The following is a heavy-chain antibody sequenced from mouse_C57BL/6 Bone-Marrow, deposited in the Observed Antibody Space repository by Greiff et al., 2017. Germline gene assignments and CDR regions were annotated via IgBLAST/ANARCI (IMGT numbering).Heavy chain of an antibody. Sequence: QVQLQQPGAELVKPGASVTLSCKASGYTFTSYWMHWVKQRPGQGLEWIGMIHPNSGSTNYNEKFKSKATLTVDKSSSTAYMQLSSLTSEDSAVYYGARGNYYGSSYGYAMDYWGQGTSVTVSS. CDR1: GYTFTSYW. J-gene: IGHJ4*01. CDR3: ARGNYYGSSYGYAMDY. V-gene: IGHV1-64*01. D-gene: IGHD1-1*01. CDR2: IHPNSGST.